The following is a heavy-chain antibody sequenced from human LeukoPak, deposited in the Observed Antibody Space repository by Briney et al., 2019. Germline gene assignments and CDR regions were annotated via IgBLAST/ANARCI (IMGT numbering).Heavy chain of an antibody. CDR3: ARAGSYYGFDY. Sequence: SETLSLTCTGSGFSISSGYYWGWIRQPPGKGLEWIGSIYHSGNTYYNPSLMSRVTISVDTSKSQFSLKLTSVTAADTAVYYCARAGSYYGFDYWGQGTLVTVSS. D-gene: IGHD1-26*01. J-gene: IGHJ4*02. V-gene: IGHV4-38-2*02. CDR1: GFSISSGYY. CDR2: IYHSGNT.